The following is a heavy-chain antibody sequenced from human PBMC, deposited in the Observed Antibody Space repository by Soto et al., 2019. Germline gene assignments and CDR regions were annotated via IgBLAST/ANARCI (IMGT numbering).Heavy chain of an antibody. V-gene: IGHV4-39*01. CDR3: ARRYDFWSGYHGDFDY. Sequence: QLQLQESSPGLVKPSETLSLTCTVSGGSISSSSYYWGWIRQPPGKGLEWIGSIYYSGSTYYNPSLKSRVTISVDTAKYQFSLNVSSVTAADTAVYYGARRYDFWSGYHGDFDYWGQGTLVTVFS. J-gene: IGHJ4*02. CDR2: IYYSGST. D-gene: IGHD3-3*01. CDR1: GGSISSSSYY.